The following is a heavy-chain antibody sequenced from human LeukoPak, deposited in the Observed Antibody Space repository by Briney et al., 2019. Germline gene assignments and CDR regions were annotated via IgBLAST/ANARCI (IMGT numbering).Heavy chain of an antibody. CDR2: ISAYNGNT. D-gene: IGHD2-2*01. CDR3: ARAVVPAANKNYYYYYMDV. V-gene: IGHV1-18*01. J-gene: IGHJ6*03. Sequence: ASVKVSCKASGYTFTSYGISWVRQAPGQGLEWMGWISAYNGNTNHAQRLQGRVTMTTDTSTSTAYMELRSLRSDDTAVYYCARAVVPAANKNYYYYYMDVWGKGTTVTVSS. CDR1: GYTFTSYG.